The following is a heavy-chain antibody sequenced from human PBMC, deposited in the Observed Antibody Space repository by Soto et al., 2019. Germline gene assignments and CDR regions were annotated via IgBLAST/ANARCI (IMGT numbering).Heavy chain of an antibody. Sequence: SETLSLTCTVSGGSISSGGYYWSWIRQHPGKGLEWIGYIYYSGSTYYNPSLKSRVTISVDTSKNQFSLKLSSVTAADTAVYYCARDDSGSYYYGMDVWGQGTTVTVSS. CDR1: GGSISSGGYY. D-gene: IGHD1-26*01. V-gene: IGHV4-31*03. CDR2: IYYSGST. CDR3: ARDDSGSYYYGMDV. J-gene: IGHJ6*02.